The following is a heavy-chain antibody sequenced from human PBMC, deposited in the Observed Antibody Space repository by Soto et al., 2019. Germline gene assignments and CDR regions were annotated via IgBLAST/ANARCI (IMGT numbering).Heavy chain of an antibody. V-gene: IGHV3-21*01. D-gene: IGHD3-16*01. Sequence: EVQLVESGGGLVKPGGSLRLSCAASGFTFSSYGMNWVRQAPGKGLEWVSSISSSSSYIYYADSVKGRFTISRDNAKNPLYVEMNSLRAEDTAVYYCARDGGRRGGGYFDLWGRGTLVTVSS. CDR2: ISSSSSYI. CDR3: ARDGGRRGGGYFDL. J-gene: IGHJ2*01. CDR1: GFTFSSYG.